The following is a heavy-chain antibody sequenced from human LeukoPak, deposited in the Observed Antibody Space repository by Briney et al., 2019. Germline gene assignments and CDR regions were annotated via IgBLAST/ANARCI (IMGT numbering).Heavy chain of an antibody. V-gene: IGHV4-34*01. CDR3: ARGWAGFGDSVFDY. CDR2: INPSGST. CDR1: GASFTVHY. D-gene: IGHD3-10*01. J-gene: IGHJ4*02. Sequence: SETLSLTCAVYGASFTVHYWSCIRQPPGKWLEWIGEINPSGSTNYNPSLRSVITISVDTSKTQFSLMRSSVTAEDTAVYYCARGWAGFGDSVFDYWGQGTLVTVSS.